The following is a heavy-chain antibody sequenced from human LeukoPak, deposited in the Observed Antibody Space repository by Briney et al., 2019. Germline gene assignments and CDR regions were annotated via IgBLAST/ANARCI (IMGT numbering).Heavy chain of an antibody. J-gene: IGHJ2*01. Sequence: SETLSLTCTVSGGSISSYYWSWIRQPPGKGLEWIGYIYYSGSTNYNPSLKSRVTISVDTSKNQFSLKLSSVTAADTAVYYCASHKYSSGWYRDWYFDLWGRGTLVTVSS. D-gene: IGHD6-19*01. V-gene: IGHV4-59*08. CDR3: ASHKYSSGWYRDWYFDL. CDR2: IYYSGST. CDR1: GGSISSYY.